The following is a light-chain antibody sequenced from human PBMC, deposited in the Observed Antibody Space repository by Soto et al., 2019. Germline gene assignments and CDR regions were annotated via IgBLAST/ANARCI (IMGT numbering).Light chain of an antibody. CDR3: QQYNSYS. V-gene: IGKV1D-16*01. J-gene: IGKJ1*01. Sequence: IRMTQSPSSLSASTGARVPITCRASQGISSWLAWYPQKPGKAPKLLIYAASSLQSGVPSRFSGSGSGTEFTLTISSLQPDDFATYYCQQYNSYSFGQGTKVDIK. CDR2: AAS. CDR1: QGISSW.